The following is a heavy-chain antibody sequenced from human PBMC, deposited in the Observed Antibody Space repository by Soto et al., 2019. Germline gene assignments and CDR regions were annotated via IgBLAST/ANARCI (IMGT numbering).Heavy chain of an antibody. V-gene: IGHV4-30-4*01. CDR2: IFYRGST. CDR1: GGAISNGDYY. CDR3: ASHNNAQYIRDV. J-gene: IGHJ6*01. D-gene: IGHD1-1*01. Sequence: QLQLQESGPGLVKPSQTLSLTCTVSGGAISNGDYYWSWIRHPPGTGLESIGYIFYRGSTYYKPHLKSRVSISVGPAKIQFALMVTSVTAADTGVYLCASHNNAQYIRDVWGQGTTVTVSS.